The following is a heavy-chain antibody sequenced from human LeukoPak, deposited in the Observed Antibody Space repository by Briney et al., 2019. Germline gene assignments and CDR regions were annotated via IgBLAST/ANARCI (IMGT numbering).Heavy chain of an antibody. CDR1: GGSISSSSYY. Sequence: TPSETLSLTCTVSGGSISSSSYYWGWIRQPPGKGLEWIGSIYYSGSTYYNPSLKSRVTISVDTSKNQFSLKLSSVTAADTAVYYCARHLGNDYSINWFDPWGQGTLVTVSS. V-gene: IGHV4-39*01. J-gene: IGHJ5*02. D-gene: IGHD4-11*01. CDR3: ARHLGNDYSINWFDP. CDR2: IYYSGST.